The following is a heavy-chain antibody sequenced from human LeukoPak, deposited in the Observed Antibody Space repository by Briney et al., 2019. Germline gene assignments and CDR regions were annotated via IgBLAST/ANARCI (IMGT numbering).Heavy chain of an antibody. CDR2: ISAYNGNT. Sequence: GASVTVSFKASGYTFTSYGISWVRQAPGQGLEWMGWISAYNGNTNYAQKLQGRVTITTDTSTSTAYMELRSLRSDDTAVYYCARFSGYYYYYMDVWGKGTTVTVSS. V-gene: IGHV1-18*01. J-gene: IGHJ6*03. CDR3: ARFSGYYYYYMDV. CDR1: GYTFTSYG.